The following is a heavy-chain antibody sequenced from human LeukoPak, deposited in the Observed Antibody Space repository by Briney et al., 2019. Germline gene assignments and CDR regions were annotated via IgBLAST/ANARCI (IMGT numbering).Heavy chain of an antibody. D-gene: IGHD3-22*01. Sequence: SETLSLTCTVSGGSISSSSYYWGWIRQPPGKGLEWIGSIYYSGSTYYNPSLKSRVTISVDTSKNQFSLKLSSVTAADTAVYYCARDRGAYYYDSSGYSDAFDIWGQGTMVTVSS. CDR2: IYYSGST. V-gene: IGHV4-39*07. J-gene: IGHJ3*02. CDR3: ARDRGAYYYDSSGYSDAFDI. CDR1: GGSISSSSYY.